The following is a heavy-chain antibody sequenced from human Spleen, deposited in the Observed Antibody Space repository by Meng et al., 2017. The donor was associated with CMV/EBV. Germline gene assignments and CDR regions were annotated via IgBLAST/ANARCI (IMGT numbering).Heavy chain of an antibody. CDR3: AKSLVDTAVY. CDR1: GFTFRSYN. J-gene: IGHJ4*02. D-gene: IGHD5-18*01. V-gene: IGHV3-48*01. CDR2: ITTTSSTI. Sequence: GESLKISCAASGFTFRSYNMNWVRQAPGKGLEWVSYITTTSSTIYYADSVKGRFTISRDNSKNTLYLQMNSLRAEDTAVYYCAKSLVDTAVYWGQGTLVTVSS.